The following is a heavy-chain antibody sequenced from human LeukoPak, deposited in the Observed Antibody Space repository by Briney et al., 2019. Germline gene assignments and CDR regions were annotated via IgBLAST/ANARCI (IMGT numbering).Heavy chain of an antibody. V-gene: IGHV3-21*01. CDR3: ARDYACSGGSCCPPDSDY. D-gene: IGHD2-15*01. CDR1: GFTFSSYS. Sequence: GGSLRLSCAASGFTFSSYSMNWGRQAPGKGLEWVSYISSSSSYIYYADSVKGRFTISRDNAKNSLYLQMNSLRAEDTAVYYCARDYACSGGSCCPPDSDYWGQGTLVTVSS. CDR2: ISSSSSYI. J-gene: IGHJ4*02.